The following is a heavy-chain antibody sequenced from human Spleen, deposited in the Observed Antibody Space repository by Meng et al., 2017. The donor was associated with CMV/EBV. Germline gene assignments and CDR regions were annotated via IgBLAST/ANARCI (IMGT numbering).Heavy chain of an antibody. CDR2: ISWNSGSI. J-gene: IGHJ6*02. CDR1: GFTFDDYG. CDR3: GRDIDV. Sequence: GESLKISCAASGFTFDDYGMSWVRQAPGKGQEWVSGISWNSGSIGYADSVKGRFTISRDNAKNSMYLQMNSLRVEDTAVYYCGRDIDVWGQGTTVTVSS. V-gene: IGHV3-20*04.